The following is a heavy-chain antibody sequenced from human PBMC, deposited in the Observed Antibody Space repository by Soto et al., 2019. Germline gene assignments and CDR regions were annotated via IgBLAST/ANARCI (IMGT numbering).Heavy chain of an antibody. D-gene: IGHD2-2*01. V-gene: IGHV3-23*01. CDR3: AIARGSSTPAPGSY. Sequence: EVQLLESGGGLVQPGGSLRLSCAASGFTFSSYAMSWVRQAPGKGLEWVSVISGSGGDTYYADSVKGRFTISRDNSKNTLSLQMNSLRAEDTAVYYCAIARGSSTPAPGSYWGQGTLVTVSS. CDR2: ISGSGGDT. CDR1: GFTFSSYA. J-gene: IGHJ1*01.